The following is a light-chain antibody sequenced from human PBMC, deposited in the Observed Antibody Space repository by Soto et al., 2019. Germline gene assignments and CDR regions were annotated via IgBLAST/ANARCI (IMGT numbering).Light chain of an antibody. Sequence: EIVFTQSPGTLSLSPGERATLSCRASQSVSSSSLAWYQQKRGQAPRLLIYDASNRATGIPARFSGTGSGTDFTLTINNLEPEDFAVYYCQVRTNWSIAFGRGTRLEIK. CDR1: QSVSSSS. V-gene: IGKV3D-20*02. J-gene: IGKJ5*01. CDR2: DAS. CDR3: QVRTNWSIA.